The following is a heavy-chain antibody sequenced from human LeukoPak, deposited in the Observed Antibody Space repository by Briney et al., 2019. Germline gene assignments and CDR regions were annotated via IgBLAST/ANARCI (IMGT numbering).Heavy chain of an antibody. CDR2: ISSSSSTI. D-gene: IGHD6-13*01. J-gene: IGHJ4*02. V-gene: IGHV3-48*01. CDR1: GFTFSSYS. CDR3: ARDKAAYSSSLGY. Sequence: GGSLRLSCAASGFTFSSYSMNWVRQAPGKGLEWVSYISSSSSTIYYADSVKGRFTISRDNAKNSLYLQMNSLRAEDTAVYYCARDKAAYSSSLGYWGQGTLVTVSS.